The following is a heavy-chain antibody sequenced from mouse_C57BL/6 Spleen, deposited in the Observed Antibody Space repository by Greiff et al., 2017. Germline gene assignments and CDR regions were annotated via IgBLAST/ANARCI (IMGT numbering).Heavy chain of an antibody. CDR3: ARTSYYGNYGLDY. J-gene: IGHJ2*01. V-gene: IGHV1-55*01. CDR2: IYPGSGST. CDR1: GYTFTSYW. Sequence: QVHVKQPGAELVKPGASVKMSCKASGYTFTSYWITWVKQRPGQGLEWIGDIYPGSGSTNYNEKFKSKATLTVDTSSSTAYRQLSSLTSEDSAVYYCARTSYYGNYGLDYWGQGTTLTVSS. D-gene: IGHD2-10*01.